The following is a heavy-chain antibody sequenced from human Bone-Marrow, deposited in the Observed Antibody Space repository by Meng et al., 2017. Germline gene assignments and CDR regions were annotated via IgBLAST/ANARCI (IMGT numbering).Heavy chain of an antibody. CDR1: GGSISSYY. D-gene: IGHD2-21*02. V-gene: IGHV4-59*01. J-gene: IGHJ1*01. CDR2: IYYSGST. CDR3: GGAYCGGDCSEYFQH. Sequence: SETLSLTCTVSGGSISSYYWSWIRQPPGKGLEWIGYIYYSGSTNYNPSLKSRVTISVDTSKNQFFLKLSSVTAADTAVYYCGGAYCGGDCSEYFQHWGQGTLVTVSS.